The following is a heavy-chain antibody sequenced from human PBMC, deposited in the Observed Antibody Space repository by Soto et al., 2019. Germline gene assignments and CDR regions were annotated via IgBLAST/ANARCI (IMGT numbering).Heavy chain of an antibody. CDR3: ATDRTIFGVVTPYYFDC. CDR2: ISGSGGST. CDR1: GFTFSSYA. J-gene: IGHJ4*02. Sequence: GGSLRLSCAASGFTFSSYAMSWVRQAPGKGLEWVSAISGSGGSTYYADSVKGRFTISRDNSKNTLYLQMNSLRAEDTAVYYCATDRTIFGVVTPYYFDCWGQGTLVTVS. V-gene: IGHV3-23*01. D-gene: IGHD3-3*01.